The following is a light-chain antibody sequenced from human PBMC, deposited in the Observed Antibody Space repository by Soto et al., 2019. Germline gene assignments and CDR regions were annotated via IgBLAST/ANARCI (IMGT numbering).Light chain of an antibody. CDR1: QSVSSSY. V-gene: IGKV3-20*01. CDR3: QQYGSSPWT. CDR2: GAS. Sequence: EIVLTQSPGTLSLSPGERATLSCRASQSVSSSYLAWYQQKPGQAPRLLIYGASSRATGIPDEFSGSGSGTDFPLTISRLEPEDFAAYYCQQYGSSPWTFGQGTKVEIK. J-gene: IGKJ1*01.